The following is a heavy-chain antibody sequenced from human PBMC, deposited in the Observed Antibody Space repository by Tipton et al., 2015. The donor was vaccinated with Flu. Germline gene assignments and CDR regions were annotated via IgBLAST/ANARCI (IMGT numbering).Heavy chain of an antibody. CDR1: GDSITSDYY. CDR3: ARRDYSNDVSDPKSWFDP. Sequence: TLSLTCAVSGDSITSDYYWGWIRQFPGKGLEWIGTVSRTGSTIYNPSLKSRVTISIDAPKNQFSLKMKSVTASDMAVYYCARRDYSNDVSDPKSWFDPWGQGALVAVAS. D-gene: IGHD4-11*01. V-gene: IGHV4-38-2*01. J-gene: IGHJ5*02. CDR2: VSRTGST.